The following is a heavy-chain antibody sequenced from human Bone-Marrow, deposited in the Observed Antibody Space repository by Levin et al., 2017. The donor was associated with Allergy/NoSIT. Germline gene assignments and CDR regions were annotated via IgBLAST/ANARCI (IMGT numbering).Heavy chain of an antibody. D-gene: IGHD2-15*01. CDR2: IKEDGSGT. Sequence: PGGSLRLSCAASGFTFSTYWMTWVRQAPEKGLEWVANIKEDGSGTYYVDSVKGRFTISRDNAKNSVYLQMNNLRVEDTAVYYCARYCSGGRCHTNSRSSYFYYYMDVWGKGTTVTVSS. CDR3: ARYCSGGRCHTNSRSSYFYYYMDV. CDR1: GFTFSTYW. J-gene: IGHJ6*03. V-gene: IGHV3-7*03.